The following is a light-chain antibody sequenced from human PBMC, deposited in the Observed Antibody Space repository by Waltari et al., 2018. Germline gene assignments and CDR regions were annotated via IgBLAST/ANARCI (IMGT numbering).Light chain of an antibody. CDR2: DAS. J-gene: IGKJ1*01. Sequence: ETVLTQSPDTLSLSPGERATLSCRASQSFTGSVAWYQQKPGQAPRLLIYDASTRATGIPARFSGSGSGTDFTLTISSLEPEDIAVYYCQQRDNWPPWTFGQGTKVAIK. CDR1: QSFTGS. CDR3: QQRDNWPPWT. V-gene: IGKV3-11*01.